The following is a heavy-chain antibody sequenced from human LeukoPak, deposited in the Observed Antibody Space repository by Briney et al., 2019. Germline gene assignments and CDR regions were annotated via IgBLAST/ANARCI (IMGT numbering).Heavy chain of an antibody. CDR3: ARISAAAADS. Sequence: SQTLSLTCAISGDSVSSNSATWNWIRQSPSRGLEWLGRTCYRSTWNNDYATSVKSRITITPDTSKNLFSLQLNSVTPEDTAAYYCARISAAAADSWGQGTLVTVSS. V-gene: IGHV6-1*01. D-gene: IGHD6-13*01. CDR2: TCYRSTWNN. CDR1: GDSVSSNSAT. J-gene: IGHJ4*02.